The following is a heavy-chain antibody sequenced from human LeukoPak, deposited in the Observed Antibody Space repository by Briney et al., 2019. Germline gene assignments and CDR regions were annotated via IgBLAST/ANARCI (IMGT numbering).Heavy chain of an antibody. D-gene: IGHD3-22*01. V-gene: IGHV3-20*04. Sequence: GGSLRLSCAASGFTFNDYGMSWVRQAPGKGLEWVSGINWNGGRTGYADSMKGRFIISRDNAKNSLYLQVNSLRAEDTAFYYCARNFGGGDSSGPYYWGQGTLGTVSS. J-gene: IGHJ4*02. CDR1: GFTFNDYG. CDR2: INWNGGRT. CDR3: ARNFGGGDSSGPYY.